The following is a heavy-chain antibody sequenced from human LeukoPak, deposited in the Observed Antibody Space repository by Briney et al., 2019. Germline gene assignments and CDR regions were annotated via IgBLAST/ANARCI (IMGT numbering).Heavy chain of an antibody. V-gene: IGHV4-4*07. CDR3: ARDREVGATGYYFDY. J-gene: IGHJ4*02. CDR1: GGFISSYY. CDR2: LHTSGST. D-gene: IGHD1-26*01. Sequence: SETLSLTCTVSGGFISSYYWSWIRQPAGEGLECIGRLHTSGSTTYNSSLKSRVTISLDTSKNHFSLRLSSVTAADTAVYYCARDREVGATGYYFDYWGQGTLVTVSS.